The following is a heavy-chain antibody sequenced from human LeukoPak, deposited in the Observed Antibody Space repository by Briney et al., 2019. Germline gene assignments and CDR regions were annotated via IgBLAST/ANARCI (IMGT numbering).Heavy chain of an antibody. CDR1: GGSFSGYY. CDR3: ARSRIAAAVPGY. D-gene: IGHD6-13*01. Sequence: SETLSLTCAVYGGSFSGYYWSWIRQPPGKGLEWIGEINHSGSTNYNPSLKSRVTISVDTSKNQFSLKLSSVTAADTAVYYCARSRIAAAVPGYWGQGTLVTVSS. V-gene: IGHV4-34*01. J-gene: IGHJ4*02. CDR2: INHSGST.